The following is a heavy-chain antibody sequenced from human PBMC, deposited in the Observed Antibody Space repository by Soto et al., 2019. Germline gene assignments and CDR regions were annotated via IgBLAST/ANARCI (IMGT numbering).Heavy chain of an antibody. V-gene: IGHV4-34*01. CDR1: GGSFSGYY. CDR2: INHSGST. CDR3: ARGPTWIQLSYYYYYGMDV. Sequence: SETLSLTCAVYGGSFSGYYWSWIRQPPGKGLEWIGEINHSGSTNYNPSLKSRVTISVDTSKNQFSLKLSSVTAADTAVYYCARGPTWIQLSYYYYYGMDVWGQGTKVT. D-gene: IGHD5-18*01. J-gene: IGHJ6*02.